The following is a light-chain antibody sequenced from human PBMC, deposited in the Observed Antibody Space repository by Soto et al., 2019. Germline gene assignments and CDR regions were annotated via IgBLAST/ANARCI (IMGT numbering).Light chain of an antibody. CDR2: EVN. J-gene: IGLJ3*02. V-gene: IGLV2-23*02. CDR1: SNDVGGYNL. Sequence: QSVLTQPASVSGSPGQSITISCTGISNDVGGYNLVSWFQQHPGKAPKLMISEVNKRPSGVSNRLTGSKSANTASLPISARQAEEEADYYCCSHVGGSSPQWVFGGGTKLTGL. CDR3: CSHVGGSSPQWV.